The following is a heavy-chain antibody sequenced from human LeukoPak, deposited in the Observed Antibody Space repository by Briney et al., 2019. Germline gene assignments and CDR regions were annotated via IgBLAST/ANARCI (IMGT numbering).Heavy chain of an antibody. D-gene: IGHD3-10*01. CDR3: ARHGYGSGSTDAFDI. CDR2: IYPGDSDT. J-gene: IGHJ3*02. CDR1: GYSFTTYW. V-gene: IGHV5-51*01. Sequence: GESLKISCKGSGYSFTTYWIGWVRQMPGKGLEWMGIIYPGDSDTTYSPSFQGQVTISADKSISTAYLQWSSLKASDTAMYYCARHGYGSGSTDAFDIWGQGTMVTVSS.